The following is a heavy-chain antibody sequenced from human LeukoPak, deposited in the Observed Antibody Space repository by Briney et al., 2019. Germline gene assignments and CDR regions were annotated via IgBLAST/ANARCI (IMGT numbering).Heavy chain of an antibody. J-gene: IGHJ3*02. CDR2: IIPISNTP. V-gene: IGHV1-69*13. CDR3: ARATTGPRDAFHI. D-gene: IGHD5-12*01. Sequence: SVKVSCKASGGTFSSYAFSWVRQAPGQGLEWMGGIIPISNTPNYAQRFQGRVTLTADESTSTAYMELSSLRSEDTAVYYCARATTGPRDAFHIWGQGTMVTVSS. CDR1: GGTFSSYA.